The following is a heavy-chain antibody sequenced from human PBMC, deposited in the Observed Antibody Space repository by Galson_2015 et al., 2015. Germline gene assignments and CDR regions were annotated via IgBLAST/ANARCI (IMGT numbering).Heavy chain of an antibody. CDR1: GYTFSSYT. Sequence: SVKVSCKASGYTFSSYTISWVRQAPGQGLEWMGRIIPILGIANYAQKFQGRVTITADKSTSTAYMELSSLRSEDTAVYYCARDLITMIVDTNWFDPWGQGTLVTVSS. CDR3: ARDLITMIVDTNWFDP. J-gene: IGHJ5*02. D-gene: IGHD3-22*01. V-gene: IGHV1-69*04. CDR2: IIPILGIA.